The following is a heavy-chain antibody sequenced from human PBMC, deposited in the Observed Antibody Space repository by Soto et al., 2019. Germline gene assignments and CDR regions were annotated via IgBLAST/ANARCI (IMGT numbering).Heavy chain of an antibody. V-gene: IGHV4-59*01. CDR1: GGSISSYF. D-gene: IGHD6-13*01. Sequence: QVQLQESGPGLLKPSETLSLTCTVSGGSISSYFYIWVRQPPGKGLEWIGSVHYTGTTDYNPSLKSRVTISVDTSKTPFSLNLRSVTAADTAVYYCARDLAAVPRAFDYWGRGTLVTVSS. J-gene: IGHJ4*02. CDR3: ARDLAAVPRAFDY. CDR2: VHYTGTT.